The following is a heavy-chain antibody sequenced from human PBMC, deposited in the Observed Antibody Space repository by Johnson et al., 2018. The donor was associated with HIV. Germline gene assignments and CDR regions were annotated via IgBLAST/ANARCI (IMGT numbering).Heavy chain of an antibody. J-gene: IGHJ3*02. D-gene: IGHD3-16*01. CDR3: ASLGLDLLVKAPLSVVFDAFDI. V-gene: IGHV3-9*01. CDR1: GFTFDDYA. Sequence: VQLVESGGGLVQPGRSLRLSCAASGFTFDDYAMHWVRQAPGKGLEWVSGISWNSGRIGYADSVKGRFTISRDNAKNSLYLQMNSLRAEDTAVFYCASLGLDLLVKAPLSVVFDAFDIWGQGTMVTVSS. CDR2: ISWNSGRI.